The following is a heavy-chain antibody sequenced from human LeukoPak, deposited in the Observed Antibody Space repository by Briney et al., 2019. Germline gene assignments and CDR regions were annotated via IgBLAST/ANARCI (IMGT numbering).Heavy chain of an antibody. D-gene: IGHD3-22*01. V-gene: IGHV4-39*01. J-gene: IGHJ1*01. CDR2: IYYSGST. CDR1: GGSISSSSYY. CDR3: ASYDYYDSSFQH. Sequence: SETLSLTCTVSGGSISSSSYYWGWIRQPPGKGLEWIGSIYYSGSTYYNPSLKSRVTISVDTSKNQFSLKLSSVTAADTAVCYCASYDYYDSSFQHWGQGTLVTVSS.